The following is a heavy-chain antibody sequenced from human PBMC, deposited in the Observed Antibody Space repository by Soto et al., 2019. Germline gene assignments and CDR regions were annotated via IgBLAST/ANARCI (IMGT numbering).Heavy chain of an antibody. D-gene: IGHD2-2*01. J-gene: IGHJ6*03. V-gene: IGHV3-23*01. CDR1: GFTFSSYA. CDR3: AKAPPRVVVSGAMYNYYYYYYMDV. Sequence: GGSLRLSCAASGFTFSSYAMSWVRQAPGKGLEWVSAISGSGGSTYYADSVKGRFTISRDNSKNTLYLQMNSLRAEDTAVYYCAKAPPRVVVSGAMYNYYYYYYMDVWGKGTTVTVSS. CDR2: ISGSGGST.